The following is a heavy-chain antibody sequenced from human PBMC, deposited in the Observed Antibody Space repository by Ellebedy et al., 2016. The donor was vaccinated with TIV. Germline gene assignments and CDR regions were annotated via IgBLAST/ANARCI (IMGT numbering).Heavy chain of an antibody. J-gene: IGHJ4*02. D-gene: IGHD6-13*01. CDR3: ARGGSSSWYGVY. CDR2: VYSSGST. V-gene: IGHV4-61*02. Sequence: SETLSLXCTVSGGSITSGSYYWTWIRQPAGKGLEWIGRVYSSGSTNYNPSLKSRVTMSVDTSKNHFSLNLTSVTAADTALYYCARGGSSSWYGVYWGQGILVTVSS. CDR1: GGSITSGSYY.